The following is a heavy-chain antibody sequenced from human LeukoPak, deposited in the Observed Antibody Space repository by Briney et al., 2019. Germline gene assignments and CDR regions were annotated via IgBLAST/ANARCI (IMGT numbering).Heavy chain of an antibody. J-gene: IGHJ6*03. Sequence: LSLTCALSGGSINDYYYNWVRQAPGKGMEWVSYISSSGSTIYYADSVKGRFTISRDNAKNSLYLQMNSLRAEDTAVYYCASIYYYMDVWGKGTTVTVSS. CDR3: ASIYYYMDV. CDR1: GGSINDYY. V-gene: IGHV3-11*04. CDR2: ISSSGSTI.